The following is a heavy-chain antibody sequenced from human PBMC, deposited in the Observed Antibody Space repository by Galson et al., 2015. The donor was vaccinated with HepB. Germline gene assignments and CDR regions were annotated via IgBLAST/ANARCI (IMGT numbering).Heavy chain of an antibody. CDR1: GFTFSNYD. V-gene: IGHV3-30*18. J-gene: IGHJ6*02. CDR3: AKDNRPALVTGAHYFGMDV. Sequence: SLRLSCAASGFTFSNYDIHWVRQAPGKGLEWVAVTSFNGTNQYYADSVTGRITVSIDNSKNTVYLQMNSLRSEDTAVYYCAKDNRPALVTGAHYFGMDVWGQGTTVSVSS. D-gene: IGHD5-18*01. CDR2: TSFNGTNQ.